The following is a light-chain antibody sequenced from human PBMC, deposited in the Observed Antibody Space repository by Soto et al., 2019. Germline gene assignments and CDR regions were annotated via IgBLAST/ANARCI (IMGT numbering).Light chain of an antibody. J-gene: IGLJ3*02. Sequence: QSVLTQPPSASGTPGQRVTISCSGTYSNVGSNVVNWYQQVPGAAPKLVIYSNDRRPSVGPDRFFGSKSGASASLAISGLQAEDEADYYCAAWDDSLIALLFGGGTKVTVL. V-gene: IGLV1-44*01. CDR1: YSNVGSNV. CDR2: SND. CDR3: AAWDDSLIALL.